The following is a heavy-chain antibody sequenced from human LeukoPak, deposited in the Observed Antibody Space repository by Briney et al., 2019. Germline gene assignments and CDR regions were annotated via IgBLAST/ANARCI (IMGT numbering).Heavy chain of an antibody. D-gene: IGHD6-19*01. J-gene: IGHJ4*02. CDR2: IDNAGSIT. CDR1: GFTFSNYW. CDR3: ARESSGWYMLDY. Sequence: GGSLRLSCAASGFTFSNYWIHWVRQAPGKGLVWVSRIDNAGSITTYADSVKGRFTISRDNAENTLYLQMNSLRVEDTAVYYCARESSGWYMLDYWGQGTLVTVSS. V-gene: IGHV3-74*03.